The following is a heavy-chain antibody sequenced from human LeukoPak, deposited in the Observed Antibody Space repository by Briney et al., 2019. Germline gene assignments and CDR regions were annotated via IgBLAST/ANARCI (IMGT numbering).Heavy chain of an antibody. CDR3: VSGWYYFDY. V-gene: IGHV3-7*03. J-gene: IGHJ4*02. CDR2: IKQDGSEK. D-gene: IGHD6-19*01. Sequence: PGGSLRLSCAAAGFTFSSYWMNWFRQAPGKGLEWVANIKQDGSEKYYVDSVKVRFTISRDNTKNSLYLQMNSLRAEDTAVYYCVSGWYYFDYWGQGTLVTVSS. CDR1: GFTFSSYW.